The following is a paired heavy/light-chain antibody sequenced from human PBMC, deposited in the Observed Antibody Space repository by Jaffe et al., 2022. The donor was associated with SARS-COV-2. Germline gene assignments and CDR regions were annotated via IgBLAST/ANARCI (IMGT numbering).Light chain of an antibody. J-gene: IGKJ4*01. V-gene: IGKV1-16*01. Sequence: DIQMTQSPSSMSASVGDRVTITCRASQDINTYLAWFQQKPGKAPKSLISESSSLRSGVPSRFSGSGSGTDFTLTIRSLQPEDFATYYCQQYDSYPLTFGGGTKLEIK. CDR3: QQYDSYPLT. CDR1: QDINTY. CDR2: ESS.
Heavy chain of an antibody. CDR1: GFTFSSSV. CDR2: ISSGGGSA. Sequence: EVQLLDSGGGLVQPGESLRLSCAASGFTFSSSVMTWVRQAPGKGLEWVSSISSGGGSAYYAASVKGRFTISRDNSKNTLYLQLNSLRAEDTAIYYCAKRIDPDYWGQGVLVTVSS. CDR3: AKRIDPDY. V-gene: IGHV3-23*01. J-gene: IGHJ4*02.